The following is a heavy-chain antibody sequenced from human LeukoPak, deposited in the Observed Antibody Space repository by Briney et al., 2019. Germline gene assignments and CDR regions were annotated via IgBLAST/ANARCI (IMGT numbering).Heavy chain of an antibody. J-gene: IGHJ4*02. CDR1: GGSISSYY. D-gene: IGHD2-15*01. CDR2: IHTSGNT. V-gene: IGHV4-4*07. Sequence: SETLSLTCTVSGGSISSYYWTWIRQPAGKGLEWIGRIHTSGNTGYNPSLKSRVTMSVDTSKNQFSLNLSSVTAADTAVYYCARVDLRAAFFDYWGQGTLVTVSS. CDR3: ARVDLRAAFFDY.